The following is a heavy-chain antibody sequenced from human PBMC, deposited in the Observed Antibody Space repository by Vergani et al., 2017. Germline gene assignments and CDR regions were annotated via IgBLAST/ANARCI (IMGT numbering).Heavy chain of an antibody. V-gene: IGHV1-18*01. J-gene: IGHJ4*02. CDR3: ARDLIASEFVVVPAAISDY. CDR1: GYTFTSYG. CDR2: ISAYNGNT. D-gene: IGHD2-2*01. Sequence: QVQLVQSGAEVKKPGASVKVSCKASGYTFTSYGISWVRQAPGQGLEWMGWISAYNGNTNYAHKLQGRVTMTTDKSTSTAYMELRSLRSDDTAVYYCARDLIASEFVVVPAAISDYWGQGTLVTVSS.